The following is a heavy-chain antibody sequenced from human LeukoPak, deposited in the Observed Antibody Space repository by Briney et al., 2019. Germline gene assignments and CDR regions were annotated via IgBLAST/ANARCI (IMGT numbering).Heavy chain of an antibody. J-gene: IGHJ3*02. CDR2: INTSGGST. Sequence: PGGSLRLSCAASGFTFSSYAMSWVRQAPGKGLKWLSAINTSGGSTYYADSVKGRFTISRDNSENTLYLQMNSLEVEDTTVYYCATSQAGTWILSAFDIWGQGTMVTVSS. D-gene: IGHD5-18*01. V-gene: IGHV3-23*01. CDR3: ATSQAGTWILSAFDI. CDR1: GFTFSSYA.